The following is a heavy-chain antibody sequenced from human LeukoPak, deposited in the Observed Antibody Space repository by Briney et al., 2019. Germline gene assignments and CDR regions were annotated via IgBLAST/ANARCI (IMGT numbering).Heavy chain of an antibody. CDR3: ARVWSSGWSEGAFDI. CDR1: GGSISSSNW. CDR2: VYHSGST. V-gene: IGHV4-4*02. J-gene: IGHJ3*02. Sequence: SGTLSLTCAVSGGSISSSNWWSWVRQPPGKGLEWIGEVYHSGSTNYNPSLKSRVTISVDKSKNQFSLKLSSVTAADTAVYYCARVWSSGWSEGAFDIWGQGTMVTVFS. D-gene: IGHD6-19*01.